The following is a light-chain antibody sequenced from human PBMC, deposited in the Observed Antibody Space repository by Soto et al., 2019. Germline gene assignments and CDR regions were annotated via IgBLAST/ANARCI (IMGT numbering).Light chain of an antibody. CDR2: DVG. CDR3: CSYAGSYTEV. J-gene: IGLJ1*01. Sequence: QSVLTQPRSVSGSPGQSVTISCTGTSSDVGGYNYVSWYQQHPGKAPKLMIYDVGKRPSGVPDRFSGSKSGNTASLTISGLQAEDEADYYCCSYAGSYTEVFGTGTKLTVL. CDR1: SSDVGGYNY. V-gene: IGLV2-11*01.